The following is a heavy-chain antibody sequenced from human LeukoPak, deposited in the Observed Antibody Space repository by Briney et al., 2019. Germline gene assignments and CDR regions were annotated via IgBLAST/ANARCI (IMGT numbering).Heavy chain of an antibody. Sequence: GGSLRLSCGASGFTFSSYGMSWVRQAPGKGLEWVPAISGSGGSTYYADSVKGRFTISRDNSKNTLYLQMNSLRAEDAAVYYCAKAPVTTCSGAYCYPFDYWGQGTLVTVSS. D-gene: IGHD2-15*01. V-gene: IGHV3-23*01. CDR1: GFTFSSYG. J-gene: IGHJ4*02. CDR3: AKAPVTTCSGAYCYPFDY. CDR2: ISGSGGST.